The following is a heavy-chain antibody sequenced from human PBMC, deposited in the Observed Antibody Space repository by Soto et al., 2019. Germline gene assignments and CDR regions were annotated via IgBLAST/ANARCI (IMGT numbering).Heavy chain of an antibody. CDR1: GFTVSSNY. V-gene: IGHV3-53*01. CDR2: IYSGGST. CDR3: AREASSGWSGGDDAFDI. Sequence: GGSLRLSCAASGFTVSSNYMSWVRQAPGKGLEWVSVIYSGGSTYYADSVKGRFTISRDNSKNTLYLQMNSLRAEDTAVYYCAREASSGWSGGDDAFDIWGQGTMVTVSS. J-gene: IGHJ3*02. D-gene: IGHD6-19*01.